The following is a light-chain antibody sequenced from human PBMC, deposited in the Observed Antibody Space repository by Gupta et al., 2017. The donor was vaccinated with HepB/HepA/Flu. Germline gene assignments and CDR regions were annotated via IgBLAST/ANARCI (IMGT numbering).Light chain of an antibody. J-gene: IGKJ4*01. Sequence: DIKMTQSPSSLSAFVGDRVTITCQASQDIKKYLNWYQQRPGKAPKLLIYDASKLETGVPSRFSGSGSGTDFTLSINSLQPEDIATYHCQQYDNFPLTFGGGTKVEIK. CDR2: DAS. CDR1: QDIKKY. CDR3: QQYDNFPLT. V-gene: IGKV1-33*01.